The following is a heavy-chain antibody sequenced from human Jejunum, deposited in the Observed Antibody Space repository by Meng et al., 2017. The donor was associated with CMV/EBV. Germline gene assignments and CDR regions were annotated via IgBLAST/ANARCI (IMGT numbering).Heavy chain of an antibody. D-gene: IGHD4-11*01. CDR3: ARENDYRNYFDS. V-gene: IGHV3-30-3*01. CDR1: GFTFRNYH. CDR2: ISNDGDTT. J-gene: IGHJ4*02. Sequence: SGFTFRNYHRHWVRQAPDKGLEWVAGISNDGDTTYLADSVKGRFSISRDNYKNTVYLQMNSLRGEDTAVYYCARENDYRNYFDSWGRGTLVTVSS.